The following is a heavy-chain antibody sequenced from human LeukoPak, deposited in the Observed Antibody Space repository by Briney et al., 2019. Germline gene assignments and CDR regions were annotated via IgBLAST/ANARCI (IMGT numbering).Heavy chain of an antibody. CDR1: GFTSSGYA. CDR3: ARLSRSGATYFYYGMDV. V-gene: IGHV3-30*04. J-gene: IGHJ6*02. D-gene: IGHD3-22*01. CDR2: ISFDGSDQ. Sequence: GDSLRLSCAASGFTSSGYAVHWVRQGPGKGLDWVAVISFDGSDQYYADSVKGRFTISRDNSQNTVSLHMNSLKTEDTAVYFCARLSRSGATYFYYGMDVWGHGTTVIVTS.